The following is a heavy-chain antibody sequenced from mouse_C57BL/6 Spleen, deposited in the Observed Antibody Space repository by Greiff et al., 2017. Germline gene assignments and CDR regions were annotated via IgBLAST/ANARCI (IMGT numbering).Heavy chain of an antibody. CDR1: GYTFTDYE. J-gene: IGHJ2*01. CDR3: TRWNYYGSSGY. D-gene: IGHD1-1*01. CDR2: IDPDTGGT. V-gene: IGHV1-15*01. Sequence: VQLQQSGAELVRPGASVTLSCKASGYTFTDYEMHWVKPTPVHVLEWIGAIDPDTGGTAYNQKFKGKAILTADNSSSTAYMELRSLTSEDSAVYYCTRWNYYGSSGYWGQGTTLTGSS.